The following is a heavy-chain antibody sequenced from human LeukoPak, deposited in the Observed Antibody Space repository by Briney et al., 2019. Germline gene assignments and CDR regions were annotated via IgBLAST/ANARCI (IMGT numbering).Heavy chain of an antibody. CDR1: GFTFSSYG. J-gene: IGHJ6*03. V-gene: IGHV3-23*01. D-gene: IGHD2-15*01. CDR3: AKNGDRGAYCSGGSCYPCFYYYMDV. Sequence: GGTLRLSCAASGFTFSSYGMSWVRQAPGKGLQWVSAISGDGKERDYPDSVKGRFTISRDNSKNTLYLQMNSLRAEDTAIYYCAKNGDRGAYCSGGSCYPCFYYYMDVWGKGTTVTISS. CDR2: ISGDGKER.